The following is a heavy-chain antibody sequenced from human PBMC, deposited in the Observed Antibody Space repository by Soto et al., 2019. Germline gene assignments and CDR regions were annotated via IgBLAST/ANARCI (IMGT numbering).Heavy chain of an antibody. Sequence: GGSLRLSCAASGFTFSSYGMHWVRQAPGKGLEWVAVIWYDGSNKYYADSVKGRFTISRDNSKNTLYLQMNSLRAEDTAVYYYARESELELFGYYYYGMDVWGQGTTVTVSS. D-gene: IGHD1-7*01. V-gene: IGHV3-33*01. J-gene: IGHJ6*02. CDR2: IWYDGSNK. CDR1: GFTFSSYG. CDR3: ARESELELFGYYYYGMDV.